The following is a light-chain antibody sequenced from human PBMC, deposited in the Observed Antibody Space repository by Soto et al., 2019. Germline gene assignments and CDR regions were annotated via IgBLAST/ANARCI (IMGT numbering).Light chain of an antibody. J-gene: IGKJ5*01. CDR2: GTA. V-gene: IGKV3-20*01. CDR1: ESVSSHY. CDR3: QQYGSSPP. Sequence: EIVLTQSPGTLSLSPGERSTLSCRASESVSSHYIGWYQQRPGRAPRLLIYGTASRAPDIPDRFSGDGAGADFTLTITRLEPEDFAVYYCQQYGSSPPFGQGTRLEI.